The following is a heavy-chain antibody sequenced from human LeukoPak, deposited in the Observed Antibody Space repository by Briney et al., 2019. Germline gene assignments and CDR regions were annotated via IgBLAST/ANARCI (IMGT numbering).Heavy chain of an antibody. V-gene: IGHV5-51*01. D-gene: IGHD3-22*01. J-gene: IGHJ5*01. CDR2: IYPGDSDT. CDR3: ARQEGSSGWFDY. CDR1: GYSFTSYW. Sequence: GESLKISCKGSGYSFTSYWIGWVRQMPGEGLEWLGIIYPGDSDTRYSPSFQGQVIISVDKSISTAYLQWNSLKASDSAIYYCARQEGSSGWFDYWGQGTLVNVSS.